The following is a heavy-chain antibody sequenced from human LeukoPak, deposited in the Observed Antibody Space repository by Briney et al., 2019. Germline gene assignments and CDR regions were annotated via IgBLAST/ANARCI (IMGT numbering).Heavy chain of an antibody. Sequence: SVKVSCKASGGTFSSYAISWVRQAPGQGLEWMGGIIPIFGTANYAQKFQGRVTITTDESTSTAYMELSSLRAEDTAVYYCASNAYSNYLISYWGQGTLVTVSS. V-gene: IGHV1-69*05. CDR3: ASNAYSNYLISY. D-gene: IGHD4-11*01. CDR2: IIPIFGTA. J-gene: IGHJ4*02. CDR1: GGTFSSYA.